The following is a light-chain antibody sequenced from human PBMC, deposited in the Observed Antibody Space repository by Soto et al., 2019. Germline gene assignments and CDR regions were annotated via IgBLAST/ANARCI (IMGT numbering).Light chain of an antibody. Sequence: EIVLTQSPATLSLSPGERATLSCRASQSVSSSLAWYQQKTGQAPRLLIYDASNRATGIPARFSGSGSGRDFTLNISSLEPEEFAVYYCQQRSNWPRTFGQGTKVESK. J-gene: IGKJ1*01. CDR3: QQRSNWPRT. CDR1: QSVSSS. V-gene: IGKV3-11*02. CDR2: DAS.